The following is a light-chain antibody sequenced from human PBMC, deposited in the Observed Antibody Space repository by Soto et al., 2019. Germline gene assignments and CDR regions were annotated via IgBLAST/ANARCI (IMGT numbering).Light chain of an antibody. Sequence: QSVLTQPPSVSGAPGQRVTISCTGSSSNIGAGYDVHWYQQLPGTAPKLLIYGNSNVPSGVPDRFSGSKSGTSASLAITGLQAEDEPDYYCQSYGSSLSGVVFGGGTKQTV. J-gene: IGLJ2*01. V-gene: IGLV1-40*01. CDR1: SSNIGAGYD. CDR2: GNS. CDR3: QSYGSSLSGVV.